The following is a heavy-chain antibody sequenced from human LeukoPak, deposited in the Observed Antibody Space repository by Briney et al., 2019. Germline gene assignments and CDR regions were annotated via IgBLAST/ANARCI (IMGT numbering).Heavy chain of an antibody. CDR2: IYHSGST. D-gene: IGHD3-3*01. J-gene: IGHJ4*02. V-gene: IGHV4-38-2*02. CDR3: ARLSRITIFGVVTPIFDY. CDR1: GYSISSGYY. Sequence: SETLSLTCTVSGYSISSGYYWGWIRQPPGKGLEWIGNIYHSGSTYYNPSLKSRVTISVDTSKNQFSLKLSSVTAADTAVYYCARLSRITIFGVVTPIFDYWGQGTLVTVSS.